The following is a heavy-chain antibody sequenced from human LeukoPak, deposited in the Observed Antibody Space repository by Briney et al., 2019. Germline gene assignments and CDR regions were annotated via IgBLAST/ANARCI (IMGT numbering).Heavy chain of an antibody. CDR3: ARDKGIAAAPAAVFDI. V-gene: IGHV3-48*03. CDR2: SSSSGFTI. D-gene: IGHD6-13*01. J-gene: IGHJ3*02. CDR1: GFTFSSYD. Sequence: SGGSLRLSCAASGFTFSSYDMNWVRQAPGKGLEWVSYSSSSGFTIYYADSVKGRFTISRDNAKNSLYLQINSLRAEDTAVYYCARDKGIAAAPAAVFDIWGQGTVVTVSS.